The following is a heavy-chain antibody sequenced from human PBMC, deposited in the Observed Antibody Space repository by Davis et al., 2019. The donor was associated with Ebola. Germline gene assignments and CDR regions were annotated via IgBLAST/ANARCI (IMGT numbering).Heavy chain of an antibody. CDR1: GGSISSSSYY. Sequence: MPSETLSLTCTVSGGSISSSSYYWGWIRQPPGKGLEWIGSIYYSGSTYYNPSLKSRVTISVDTSKNQFSLKLSSVTAADTAVYYCARGGEVDYDFWSGYYEYNWFDPWGQGTLVTVSS. V-gene: IGHV4-39*07. CDR3: ARGGEVDYDFWSGYYEYNWFDP. J-gene: IGHJ5*02. CDR2: IYYSGST. D-gene: IGHD3-3*01.